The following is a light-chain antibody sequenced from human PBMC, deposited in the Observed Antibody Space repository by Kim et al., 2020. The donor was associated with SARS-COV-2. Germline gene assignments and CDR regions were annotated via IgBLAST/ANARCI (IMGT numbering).Light chain of an antibody. J-gene: IGLJ3*02. Sequence: PGREVTISGSGSRPDMVYHVVYWYKQCPGTAPKLLCYRDNQRPSGVPDRVSGAKSCTSASLAISGLRSGDEAYYYCAAWDDNMSGLFGGGTKVTVL. CDR1: RPDMVYHV. CDR3: AAWDDNMSGL. V-gene: IGLV1-47*01. CDR2: RDN.